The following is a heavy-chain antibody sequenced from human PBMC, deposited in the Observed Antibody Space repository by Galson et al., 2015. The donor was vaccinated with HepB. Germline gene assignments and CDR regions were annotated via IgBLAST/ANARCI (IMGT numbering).Heavy chain of an antibody. Sequence: SLRLSCAASGFTFSSYGMHWVRQAPGKGLEWVAVIWYDGSNKYYADSVKGRFTISRDNAKNSLYLQMNSLRAEDTALYYCAKSGSYYYYYGMDVWGQGTTVTVSS. V-gene: IGHV3-33*03. CDR3: AKSGSYYYYYGMDV. CDR2: IWYDGSNK. CDR1: GFTFSSYG. J-gene: IGHJ6*02. D-gene: IGHD1-26*01.